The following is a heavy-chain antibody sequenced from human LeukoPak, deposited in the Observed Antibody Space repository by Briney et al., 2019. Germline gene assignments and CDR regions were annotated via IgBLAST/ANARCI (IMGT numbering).Heavy chain of an antibody. Sequence: GASVKVSCKASGYTFNGYCMHWVRQAPGQGLEWMGWINPNSGGTNYAQKFQGRVTMTRDTFISTAYMELSRLISDDTALYYCARVRGQWELPTDYWGQGTLVTVSS. D-gene: IGHD1-26*01. CDR1: GYTFNGYC. J-gene: IGHJ4*02. V-gene: IGHV1-2*02. CDR2: INPNSGGT. CDR3: ARVRGQWELPTDY.